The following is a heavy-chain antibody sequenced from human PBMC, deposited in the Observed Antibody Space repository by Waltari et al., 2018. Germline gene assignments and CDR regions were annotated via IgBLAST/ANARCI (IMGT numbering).Heavy chain of an antibody. CDR3: ASAPQYSSRQKGFDY. CDR2: IIPIIGTA. Sequence: QVQLVQSGAEVKKPGSSVKVSCKASGGTFSSYAISWVRQAPGQGLEWMGGIIPIIGTANYAQKFQGRVTITADESTNTAYMELSSLRSEDTAVYYCASAPQYSSRQKGFDYWGQGTLVTVSS. D-gene: IGHD6-13*01. CDR1: GGTFSSYA. J-gene: IGHJ4*02. V-gene: IGHV1-69*01.